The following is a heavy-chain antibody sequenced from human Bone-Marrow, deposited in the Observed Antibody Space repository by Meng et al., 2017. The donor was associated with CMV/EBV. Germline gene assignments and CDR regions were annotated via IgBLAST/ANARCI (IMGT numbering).Heavy chain of an antibody. D-gene: IGHD3-16*01. J-gene: IGHJ4*02. CDR2: ISYDGSNK. CDR3: ARERQIGARYVICFAN. Sequence: GESLKISCADSGFTFSSYAMHWVRQAPGKGLEGVAVISYDGSNKYYADSVKGRFTISRDNSKNTLYLQMNSLRAEDTAVYYCARERQIGARYVICFANRGQGTLVTVSS. CDR1: GFTFSSYA. V-gene: IGHV3-30*04.